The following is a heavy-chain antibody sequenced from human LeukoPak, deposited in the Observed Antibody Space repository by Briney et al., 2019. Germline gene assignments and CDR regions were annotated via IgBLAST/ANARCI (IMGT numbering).Heavy chain of an antibody. CDR2: INPSGGST. Sequence: ASVKVSCKASGYTFTSYYMHWVRQAPGQGLEWMGIINPSGGSTSYAQKFQGRVTMTRDTSTSTVYMVLSSLRSEDTAVYYCARGEVRFLEWLLPHDYWGQGTLVTVSS. CDR3: ARGEVRFLEWLLPHDY. CDR1: GYTFTSYY. V-gene: IGHV1-46*01. D-gene: IGHD3-3*01. J-gene: IGHJ4*02.